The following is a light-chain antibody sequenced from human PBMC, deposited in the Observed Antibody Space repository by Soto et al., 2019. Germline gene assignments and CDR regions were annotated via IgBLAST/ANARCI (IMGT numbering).Light chain of an antibody. CDR3: QQYGSSGK. J-gene: IGKJ5*01. CDR2: GAS. Sequence: EVVLTQSPGTLSLSPGERATLSCRASQSVSSSYVAWYQHIPGQTPRLLIYGASSRATGIPDRFSGSGSGTDFTLTISRLEPEDFAVYYCQQYGSSGKFGQGTRLEIK. V-gene: IGKV3-20*01. CDR1: QSVSSSY.